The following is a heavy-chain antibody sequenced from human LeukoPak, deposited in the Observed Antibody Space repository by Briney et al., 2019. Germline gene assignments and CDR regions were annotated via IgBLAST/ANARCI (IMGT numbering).Heavy chain of an antibody. J-gene: IGHJ6*03. CDR1: GYTFTSYD. V-gene: IGHV1-8*03. CDR2: MNPNSGNT. Sequence: ASVKVSCEASGYTFTSYDINWVRQATGQGLEWMGWMNPNSGNTGYAQKFQGRITITRNTSVSTAYMELSSLRSDDTAVYYCAWYGSGSYIRVDYYYMDVWGKGTTVTVSS. D-gene: IGHD3-10*01. CDR3: AWYGSGSYIRVDYYYMDV.